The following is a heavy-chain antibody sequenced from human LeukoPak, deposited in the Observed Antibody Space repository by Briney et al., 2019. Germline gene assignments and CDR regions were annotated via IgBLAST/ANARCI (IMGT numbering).Heavy chain of an antibody. J-gene: IGHJ5*02. CDR3: AKGSSGYFVDL. D-gene: IGHD3-22*01. V-gene: IGHV3-23*01. CDR1: GFTLDEYS. Sequence: GRSLTLSCAASGFTLDEYSMHWVRQAPGRGLEWVSGISNDGGGTNYADFVKGRFTISKDNSKNTLFLQMSSLRAEDTALYYCAKGSSGYFVDLWGQGTLVTVSS. CDR2: ISNDGGGT.